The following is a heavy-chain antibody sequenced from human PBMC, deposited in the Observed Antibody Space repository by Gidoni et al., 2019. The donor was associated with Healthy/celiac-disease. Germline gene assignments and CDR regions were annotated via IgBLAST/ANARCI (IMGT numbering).Heavy chain of an antibody. V-gene: IGHV3-21*01. CDR3: ARGGTYDIVVVVAGADYMDV. Sequence: EVQLVESGGGLVKPGGSLRLSCPASGFNFSSYSMNWVRQAPGKGLAWCSSSSSRSSYIYYTDSVKGRFNISIDNAKNSLYLQMNSLRAEDTAVYYCARGGTYDIVVVVAGADYMDVWGKGTTVTVSS. CDR2: SSSRSSYI. CDR1: GFNFSSYS. J-gene: IGHJ6*03. D-gene: IGHD2-15*01.